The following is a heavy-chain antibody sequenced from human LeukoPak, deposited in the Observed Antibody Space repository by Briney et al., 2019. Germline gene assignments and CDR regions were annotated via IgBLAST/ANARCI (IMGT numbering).Heavy chain of an antibody. J-gene: IGHJ6*03. V-gene: IGHV3-64*01. CDR1: GFTFSGYA. Sequence: GGSLRLSCAASGFTFSGYAIHWVRQAPGKGLEFVSAISGDGSYTYYANSVKGRFAISRDISKNTLYLQMGSLKTEDMAVYYCARDLYWGSGYYYMDVWGKGTTVTVSS. CDR3: ARDLYWGSGYYYMDV. CDR2: ISGDGSYT. D-gene: IGHD3-10*01.